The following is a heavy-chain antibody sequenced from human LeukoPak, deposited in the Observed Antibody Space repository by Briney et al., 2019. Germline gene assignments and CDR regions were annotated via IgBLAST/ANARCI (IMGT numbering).Heavy chain of an antibody. J-gene: IGHJ4*02. CDR1: GFTFSRSW. V-gene: IGHV3-74*01. CDR3: ARFEMVTAGDY. CDR2: IIGDGSIT. Sequence: VQPGRSLRLSCAASGFTFSRSWMHWVRQAPGKGLVWVSRIIGDGSITNYADSVKGRFTISRDNAKNTLYLQMNSLRDEDTAVYYCARFEMVTAGDYWGQGTLVTVSS. D-gene: IGHD2-21*02.